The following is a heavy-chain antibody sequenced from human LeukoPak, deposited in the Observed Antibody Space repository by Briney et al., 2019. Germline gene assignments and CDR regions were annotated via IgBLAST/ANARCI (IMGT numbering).Heavy chain of an antibody. Sequence: SVKVSCKASGGTFSSYAISWVRQAPGQGLEWMGRIIPIFGTANYAQKFQGRVTITTNESTSTAYMELSSLRSEDTAVYYCASQGYSYGYYFDYWGQGTLVTVSS. CDR3: ASQGYSYGYYFDY. CDR1: GGTFSSYA. V-gene: IGHV1-69*05. D-gene: IGHD5-18*01. J-gene: IGHJ4*02. CDR2: IIPIFGTA.